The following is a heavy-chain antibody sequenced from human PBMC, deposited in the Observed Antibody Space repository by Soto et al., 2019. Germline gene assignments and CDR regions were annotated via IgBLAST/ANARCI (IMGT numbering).Heavy chain of an antibody. CDR2: IKSKTDGGTT. CDR1: GFTFSNAW. D-gene: IGHD3-3*01. V-gene: IGHV3-15*01. Sequence: EVQLVESGGGLVKPGGSLRLSCAASGFTFSNAWMSWVRQAPGKGLEWVGRIKSKTDGGTTDYAAPVKGRFTISRDDSKNTLYLQMNSLKTEDTAVYYCTTDNSFRITIFGVVRTLDYWGQGTLVTVSS. CDR3: TTDNSFRITIFGVVRTLDY. J-gene: IGHJ4*02.